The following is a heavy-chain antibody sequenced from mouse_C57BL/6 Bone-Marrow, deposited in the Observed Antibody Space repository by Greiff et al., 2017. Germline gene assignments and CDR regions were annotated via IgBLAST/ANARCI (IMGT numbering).Heavy chain of an antibody. V-gene: IGHV1-72*01. D-gene: IGHD1-1*01. Sequence: QVHVKQPGAELVKPGASVKLSCKASGYTFTSYWMHWVKQRPGRGLEWIGRIDPNSGGTKYNEKFKSKATLTVDKPSSTAYMQLSSLTSEDSAVYYCAVIGPYYYGPLVCDYWGQGTTLTGSS. CDR3: AVIGPYYYGPLVCDY. CDR1: GYTFTSYW. CDR2: IDPNSGGT. J-gene: IGHJ2*01.